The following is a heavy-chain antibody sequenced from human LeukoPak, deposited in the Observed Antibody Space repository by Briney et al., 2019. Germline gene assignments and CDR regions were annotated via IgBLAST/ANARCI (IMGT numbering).Heavy chain of an antibody. J-gene: IGHJ4*02. V-gene: IGHV3-23*01. CDR3: AATNQRFTLEWLFGY. CDR1: GFTFSSYA. Sequence: GGSLRLSCAASGFTFSSYAMSWVRQAPGKGLEWVSAISGSGGSTYYADSVKGRFTISRDNSKNTLYLQMNSLRAEDTAVYYCAATNQRFTLEWLFGYWGQGTLVTVSS. CDR2: ISGSGGST. D-gene: IGHD3-3*01.